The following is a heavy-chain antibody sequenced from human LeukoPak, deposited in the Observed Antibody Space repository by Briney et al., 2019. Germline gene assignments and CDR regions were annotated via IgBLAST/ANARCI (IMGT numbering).Heavy chain of an antibody. CDR3: ARGEQQLAYYFDY. D-gene: IGHD6-13*01. J-gene: IGHJ4*02. V-gene: IGHV4-59*01. CDR1: GGSISSYY. CDR2: IYYSGST. Sequence: TSETLSLTCTVSGGSISSYYWSWIRQPPGKGLEWIGYIYYSGSTNYNPSLKSRVTISVDTSKNQFSLKLSSVTAADTAVYYCARGEQQLAYYFDYWGQGTLVTVSS.